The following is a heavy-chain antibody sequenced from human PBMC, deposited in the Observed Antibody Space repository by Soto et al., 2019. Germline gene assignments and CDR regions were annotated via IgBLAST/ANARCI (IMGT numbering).Heavy chain of an antibody. V-gene: IGHV1-3*01. J-gene: IGHJ4*02. CDR3: ARGGEGATIVD. Sequence: QVQLVQSGAEVKKPGASVKVSCKASGYTFTSYAMHWVRQAPGQRLEWMGWINAGNGNTKYSQKFQGRVTITRDTSASTAYMALSRLRSEDTAVYYCARGGEGATIVDWGQGTLVTVSS. CDR2: INAGNGNT. D-gene: IGHD5-12*01. CDR1: GYTFTSYA.